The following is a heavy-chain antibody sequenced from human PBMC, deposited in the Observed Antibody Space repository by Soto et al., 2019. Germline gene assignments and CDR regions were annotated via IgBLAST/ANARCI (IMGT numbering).Heavy chain of an antibody. CDR2: ISAYSGNT. CDR3: ARSAAAGHFCDY. J-gene: IGHJ4*02. D-gene: IGHD6-13*01. V-gene: IGHV1-18*01. CDR1: GYTFASYG. Sequence: ASVKVSCKASGYTFASYGLSWVRQAPGQGLEWMGWISAYSGNTNYAQNFQGRVTMTTDTSTSTAYMELRSLRSDDTAVYYCARSAAAGHFCDYWGQGTLVTVS.